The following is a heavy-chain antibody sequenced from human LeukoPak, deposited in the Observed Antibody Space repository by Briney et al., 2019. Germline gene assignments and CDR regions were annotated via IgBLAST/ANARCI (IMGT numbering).Heavy chain of an antibody. D-gene: IGHD1-26*01. CDR3: ARGGVGATTYVWFDP. J-gene: IGHJ5*02. CDR2: INPSGGST. CDR1: GYSLTSYG. Sequence: ASVKVSCKTSGYSLTSYGISWVRQAPGQGLECMGIINPSGGSTSYAQKFQGRVTMTRDMSTSTVYMELSSLRSEDTAVYYCARGGVGATTYVWFDPWGQGTLVTVSS. V-gene: IGHV1-46*01.